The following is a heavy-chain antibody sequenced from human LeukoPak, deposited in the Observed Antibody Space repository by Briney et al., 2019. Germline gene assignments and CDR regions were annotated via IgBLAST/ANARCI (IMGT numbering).Heavy chain of an antibody. J-gene: IGHJ5*02. D-gene: IGHD4-17*01. CDR2: ISAYNGNT. CDR1: GYTFTSYG. V-gene: IGHV1-18*01. Sequence: GASVKVSCKASGYTFTSYGISWVRQAPGQGLECMGWISAYNGNTNYAQKLQGRVTMTTDTSTNTAYMELRSLRSDDTAVYYCARDLLVTTWFDPWGQGTLVTVPS. CDR3: ARDLLVTTWFDP.